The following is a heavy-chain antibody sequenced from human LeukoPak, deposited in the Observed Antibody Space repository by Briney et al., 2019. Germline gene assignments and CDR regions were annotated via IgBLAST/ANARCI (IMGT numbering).Heavy chain of an antibody. D-gene: IGHD6-19*01. J-gene: IGHJ4*02. CDR1: GFTFSSYG. CDR2: IWYDGSNK. CDR3: AKDLFGLSSGWYFGYE. Sequence: GGSLRLSCAASGFTFSSYGMHWVRQAPGKGLEWVAVIWYDGSNKYYADSVKGRFTISRDNSKNTLYLQMNSLRAEDTAVYYCAKDLFGLSSGWYFGYEWGQGTLVNVSS. V-gene: IGHV3-33*06.